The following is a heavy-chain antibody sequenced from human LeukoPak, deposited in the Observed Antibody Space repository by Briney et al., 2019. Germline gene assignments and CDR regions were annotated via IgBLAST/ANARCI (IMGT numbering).Heavy chain of an antibody. CDR2: IRYDGSTK. CDR1: GFIFTDYG. D-gene: IGHD1/OR15-1a*01. J-gene: IGHJ4*02. Sequence: GGSLRLSCAVSGFIFTDYGMHWVRQAPGKGLEWVAFIRYDGSTKYYVDSVKGRFTISRDNSKNMLFLQMNSLRGEDTAVYYCVKEGTASKPSDLDYWGQGTLVTVSS. CDR3: VKEGTASKPSDLDY. V-gene: IGHV3-30*02.